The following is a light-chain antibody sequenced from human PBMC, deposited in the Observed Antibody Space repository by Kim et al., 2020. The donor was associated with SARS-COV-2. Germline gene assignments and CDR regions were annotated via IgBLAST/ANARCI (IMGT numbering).Light chain of an antibody. Sequence: VSPGERATLSCRASQSVRSNLAWYQQKPGQAPRLLIYTASNMDTGIPARFSGSGSGTEFTLTISSLQSEDFAVYYCQQYDNWPLTFGGVTKVDIK. CDR2: TAS. CDR1: QSVRSN. CDR3: QQYDNWPLT. J-gene: IGKJ4*01. V-gene: IGKV3-15*01.